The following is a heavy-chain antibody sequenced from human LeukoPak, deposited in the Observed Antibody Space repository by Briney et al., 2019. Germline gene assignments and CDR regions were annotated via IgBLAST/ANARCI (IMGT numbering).Heavy chain of an antibody. CDR1: GYTFTSYY. D-gene: IGHD3-9*01. CDR3: AREDSWLLDY. J-gene: IGHJ4*02. V-gene: IGHV1-46*01. CDR2: INPSGGST. Sequence: GASVKVSCKASGYTFTSYYMHWVRQAPGQGLEWMGIINPSGGSTSYAQKFQGRVTTTRDTPTSTVYMELSSLISEDTAVYYCAREDSWLLDYWGQGTLVTVSS.